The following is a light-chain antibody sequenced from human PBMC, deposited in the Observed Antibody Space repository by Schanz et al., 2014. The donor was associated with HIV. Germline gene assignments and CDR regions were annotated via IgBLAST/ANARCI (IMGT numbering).Light chain of an antibody. CDR1: SSDVGGYNY. V-gene: IGLV2-14*03. J-gene: IGLJ1*01. Sequence: QSVLTQPASVSGSPGQSITISCTGTSSDVGGYNYVSWYQQHPGNAPKLMIYDVSNRPSGVSNRFSGSKSGNTASLAISGLRSEDEADYCAAWDDSLNGRYVFGSGTKLTVL. CDR2: DVS. CDR3: AWDDSLNGRYV.